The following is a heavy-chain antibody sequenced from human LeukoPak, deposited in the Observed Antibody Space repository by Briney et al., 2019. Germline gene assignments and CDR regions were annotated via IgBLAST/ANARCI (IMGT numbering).Heavy chain of an antibody. V-gene: IGHV3-7*01. CDR1: GFTFRDYW. CDR2: VKQDGTEK. CDR3: ARAGGTSWADY. Sequence: GGSLRLSCEAPGFTFRDYWVTWVRQAPGKGLEWVANVKQDGTEKFYVDSVKGRFTISRDNGKNSLYLQMNSLRVEDTAIYYCARAGGTSWADYWGQGTLVTVSS. D-gene: IGHD6-13*01. J-gene: IGHJ4*02.